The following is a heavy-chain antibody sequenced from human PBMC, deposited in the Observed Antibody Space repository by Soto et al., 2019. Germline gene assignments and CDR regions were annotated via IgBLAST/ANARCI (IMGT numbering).Heavy chain of an antibody. J-gene: IGHJ4*02. CDR2: IYYSGST. CDR3: AREEVAYCGGDCYSGPFDY. CDR1: GGSISSGDYY. Sequence: QVQLQESGPGLVKPSQTLSLTCTVSGGSISSGDYYWSWIRQPPGKGLEWIGYIYYSGSTYYNPSLKSRVTISVDTSKNQFSLKLSSVTAADTAVYYCAREEVAYCGGDCYSGPFDYWGQGTLVTVSS. V-gene: IGHV4-30-4*01. D-gene: IGHD2-21*02.